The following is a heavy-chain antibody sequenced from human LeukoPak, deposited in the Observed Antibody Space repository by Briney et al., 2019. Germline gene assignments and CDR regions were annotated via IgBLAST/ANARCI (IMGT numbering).Heavy chain of an antibody. D-gene: IGHD2-2*01. CDR3: ARNGIYQLHWVWFDP. V-gene: IGHV3-30-3*01. CDR2: ISYDGTNK. J-gene: IGHJ5*02. Sequence: GRSLRLSCVASGFTFSSYAMHWVRQAPGKGLEWVAVISYDGTNKYYADSVKGRFTISRDNSKNTLYLQMNSLRAEDTAVYYCARNGIYQLHWVWFDPWGQGTLVTVSS. CDR1: GFTFSSYA.